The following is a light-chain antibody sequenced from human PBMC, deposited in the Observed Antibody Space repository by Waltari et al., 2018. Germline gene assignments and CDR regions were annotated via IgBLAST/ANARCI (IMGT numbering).Light chain of an antibody. CDR3: QQSYNTPRT. CDR2: EAS. CDR1: QSIYSN. V-gene: IGKV1-39*01. Sequence: DIQMTQSPSSLSASVGARVTITCRASQSIYSNLNWYQQKPGKAPKVLIYEASSLQSGVPSRFRGSGSGTDFTLTINSLRPEDFATYYCQQSYNTPRTFGRGTKVEVK. J-gene: IGKJ1*01.